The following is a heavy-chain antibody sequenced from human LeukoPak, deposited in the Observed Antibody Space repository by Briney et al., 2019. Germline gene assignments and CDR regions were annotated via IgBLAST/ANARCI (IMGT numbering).Heavy chain of an antibody. CDR3: AKDRGDGQWLASGVCDY. CDR1: GFTFSSYA. CDR2: ISGSGGST. Sequence: GGSLRLSCAASGFTFSSYAMSWVRQAPGKGLEWVSDISGSGGSTYYADSVKGRFTISRDNSKNTLYLQMNSLRAEDTAVYYCAKDRGDGQWLASGVCDYWGQGTLVTVSS. V-gene: IGHV3-23*01. J-gene: IGHJ4*02. D-gene: IGHD6-19*01.